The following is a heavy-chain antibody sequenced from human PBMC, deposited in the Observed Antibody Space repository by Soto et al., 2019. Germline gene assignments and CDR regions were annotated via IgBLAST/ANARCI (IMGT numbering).Heavy chain of an antibody. CDR3: ARHGCSSTSCYWVFN. V-gene: IGHV5-51*01. Sequence: PGESLKISCKGSGYSFTSYWIGWVRQMPGKGLEWMGIIYPGDSDTRYSPSFQGQVTISADKSISTAYLQWSSLKASDTAMYYCARHGCSSTSCYWVFNWGQGTLVTVS. CDR1: GYSFTSYW. CDR2: IYPGDSDT. D-gene: IGHD2-2*01. J-gene: IGHJ4*02.